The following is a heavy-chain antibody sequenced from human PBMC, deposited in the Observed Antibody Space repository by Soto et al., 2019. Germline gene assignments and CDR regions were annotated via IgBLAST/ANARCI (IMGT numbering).Heavy chain of an antibody. CDR1: GYSFTSYW. Sequence: EVQLVQSGAEVKKPGESLRISCKGSGYSFTSYWISWVRQMPGKGLEWMGRIDPSDSYTNYSPSFQGHVTISADKSISTAYLQWSSLKASDTAMYYCARLEDYYDSSGYLRDESDWGQGTLVTVSS. V-gene: IGHV5-10-1*03. CDR3: ARLEDYYDSSGYLRDESD. CDR2: IDPSDSYT. J-gene: IGHJ4*02. D-gene: IGHD3-22*01.